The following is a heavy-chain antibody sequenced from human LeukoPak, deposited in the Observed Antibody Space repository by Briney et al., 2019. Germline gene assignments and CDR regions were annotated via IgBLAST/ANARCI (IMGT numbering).Heavy chain of an antibody. J-gene: IGHJ4*02. Sequence: SETLSLTCTVSGGSITNYYWSWMRQPPGKGLEWIGYIHYSGSTNYNPPLKSRVTISLDTSKNQFSLRLTSVTAADTAVYYCASTEWNYARWGQGTLVTVSS. CDR2: IHYSGST. CDR1: GGSITNYY. CDR3: ASTEWNYAR. D-gene: IGHD1-7*01. V-gene: IGHV4-59*08.